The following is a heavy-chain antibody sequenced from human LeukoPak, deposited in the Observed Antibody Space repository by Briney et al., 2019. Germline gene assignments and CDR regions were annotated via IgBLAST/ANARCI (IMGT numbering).Heavy chain of an antibody. V-gene: IGHV3-30*02. J-gene: IGHJ6*02. CDR1: GLRFSTYG. D-gene: IGHD3-10*01. Sequence: GGSLRLSCAASGLRFSTYGMHWVRQAPGKGLEWVAYIRHDGTNDHYADSVKGRFTIYRDNPKNTLYLQMYSLRAEDTAVYYCAKDMVRGVIMSYYGMDVWGQGTTVTVSS. CDR3: AKDMVRGVIMSYYGMDV. CDR2: IRHDGTND.